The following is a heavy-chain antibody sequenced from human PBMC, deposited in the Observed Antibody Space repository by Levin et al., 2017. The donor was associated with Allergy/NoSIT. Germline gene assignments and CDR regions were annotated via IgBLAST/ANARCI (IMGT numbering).Heavy chain of an antibody. Sequence: PSETLSLTCTVSGGSISSYYWSWIRQPPGKGLEWIGYIYYSGSTNYNPSLKSRVTISVDTSKNQFSLKLSSVTAADTAVYYCASLGYCSSTSCSWAPPANNWFDPWGQGTLVTVSS. CDR1: GGSISSYY. CDR3: ASLGYCSSTSCSWAPPANNWFDP. V-gene: IGHV4-59*01. D-gene: IGHD2-2*01. CDR2: IYYSGST. J-gene: IGHJ5*02.